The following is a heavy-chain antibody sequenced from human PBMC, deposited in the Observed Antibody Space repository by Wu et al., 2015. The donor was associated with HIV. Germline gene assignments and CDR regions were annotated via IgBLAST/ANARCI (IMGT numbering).Heavy chain of an antibody. V-gene: IGHV1-2*02. CDR1: GYTFTGYY. J-gene: IGHJ2*01. CDR3: ARGYCSSTSCYFWYFDL. CDR2: INPNSGGT. D-gene: IGHD2-2*01. Sequence: QVQLVQSGAEVKKPGASVKVSCKASGYTFTGYYMHWVRQAPGQGLEWMGWINPNSGGTNYAQKFQGRVTMTRDTSISTAYMELSRLRSDDTAVYYCARGYCSSTSCYFWYFDLWGLAPWSLSPQ.